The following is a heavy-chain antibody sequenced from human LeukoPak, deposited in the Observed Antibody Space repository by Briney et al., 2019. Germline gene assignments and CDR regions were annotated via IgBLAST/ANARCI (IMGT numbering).Heavy chain of an antibody. V-gene: IGHV3-20*04. CDR1: GFTFDDYG. D-gene: IGHD3-22*01. CDR2: INWNGGST. CDR3: TRGEDSPFDY. Sequence: PGGSLRLSCAASGFTFDDYGMSWVRQAPGKGLEWVSGINWNGGSTGYADSVKGRFTISRDNAKNSLCLQMNSLRAEDTALYYCTRGEDSPFDYWGQGTLVTVSS. J-gene: IGHJ4*02.